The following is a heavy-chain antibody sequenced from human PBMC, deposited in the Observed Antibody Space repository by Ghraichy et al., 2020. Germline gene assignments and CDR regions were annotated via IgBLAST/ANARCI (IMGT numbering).Heavy chain of an antibody. Sequence: GGSLRLSCEASGFTFHDYTMHWLHQLPGKGLEWVSLISWNGGITYYADSVRGRFTISRDNSKNSLYLQMNRLTTEDTGLYYCAQDLGKLSSETSAFWGQGTLVTVSS. V-gene: IGHV3-43*01. CDR2: ISWNGGIT. CDR1: GFTFHDYT. CDR3: AQDLGKLSSETSAF. J-gene: IGHJ4*02. D-gene: IGHD6-13*01.